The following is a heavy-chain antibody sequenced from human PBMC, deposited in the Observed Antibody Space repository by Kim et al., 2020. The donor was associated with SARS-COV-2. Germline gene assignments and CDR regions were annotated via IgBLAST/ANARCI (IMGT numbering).Heavy chain of an antibody. CDR1: GGSISSSSHY. V-gene: IGHV4-39*01. Sequence: SETLSLTCTVSGGSISSSSHYWGWIRQPPGKGLEWIGSIYYSGTTYYNSSLKRRVTISVDTSKNQFSLRLSSVTAADTGVYHCARLKKTSSWYVFDSWGRGTLVTFSS. D-gene: IGHD6-13*01. CDR3: ARLKKTSSWYVFDS. J-gene: IGHJ4*02. CDR2: IYYSGTT.